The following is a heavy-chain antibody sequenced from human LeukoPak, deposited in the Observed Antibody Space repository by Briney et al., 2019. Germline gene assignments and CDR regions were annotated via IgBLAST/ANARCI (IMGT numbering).Heavy chain of an antibody. CDR1: GNTFTGYY. Sequence: ASVKVSCKASGNTFTGYYMHWVRQAPGQGLEWMGWINPNSGGTNYAQKFQGRVTMTRDTSISTAYMELSRLRSDDTAVYYCARDPPDIVVVPAADYGMDVWGQGTTVTVSS. CDR2: INPNSGGT. J-gene: IGHJ6*02. CDR3: ARDPPDIVVVPAADYGMDV. D-gene: IGHD2-2*01. V-gene: IGHV1-2*02.